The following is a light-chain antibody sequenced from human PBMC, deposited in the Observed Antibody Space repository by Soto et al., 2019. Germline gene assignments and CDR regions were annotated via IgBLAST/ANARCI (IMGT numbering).Light chain of an antibody. CDR1: QSVSSN. V-gene: IGKV3D-15*01. CDR3: QQYGTSEII. CDR2: GAF. Sequence: EIVMTQSPATLSVSPGERATLSRRASQSVSSNLAWYQQKPGQAPRLLIYGAFNRATGIPARFSGSGSGTDFTLTISRLEPEDFAVFFCQQYGTSEIIFGQGTRLEIK. J-gene: IGKJ5*01.